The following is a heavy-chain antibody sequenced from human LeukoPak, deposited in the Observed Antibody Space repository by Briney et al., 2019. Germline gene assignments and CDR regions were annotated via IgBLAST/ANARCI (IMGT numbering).Heavy chain of an antibody. D-gene: IGHD2-15*01. Sequence: QPGGSLSLSRAASGSTFSSYSMNWVGQAPRKGLDWVSYIISSITTVYSADSVRGRFTISRDNAKNSLYLQMNSLRDEDTAVYYCARGCSPGTCSPFDYWGQGTLVTVSS. CDR3: ARGCSPGTCSPFDY. J-gene: IGHJ4*02. CDR1: GSTFSSYS. V-gene: IGHV3-48*02. CDR2: IISSITTV.